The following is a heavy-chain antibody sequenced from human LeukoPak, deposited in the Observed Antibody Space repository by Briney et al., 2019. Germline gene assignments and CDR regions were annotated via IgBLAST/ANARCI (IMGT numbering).Heavy chain of an antibody. Sequence: ASVKVSCKASGYTFTGYYMHWVRQAPGQGLEWMGWINPNSGGTNYAQKFQGRVTMTRDTSISTAYMELSRLRSDDTAVYYCARDGTGYSSGWYSNWGQGTLVTVSS. CDR1: GYTFTGYY. V-gene: IGHV1-2*02. CDR3: ARDGTGYSSGWYSN. D-gene: IGHD6-19*01. CDR2: INPNSGGT. J-gene: IGHJ4*02.